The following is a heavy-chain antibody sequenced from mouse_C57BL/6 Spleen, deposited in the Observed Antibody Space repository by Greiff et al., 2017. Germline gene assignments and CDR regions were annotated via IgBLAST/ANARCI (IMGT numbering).Heavy chain of an antibody. V-gene: IGHV1-55*01. CDR1: GYTFTYW. CDR3: ARSEESAWFAY. J-gene: IGHJ3*01. CDR2: IYPGSGST. Sequence: QVQLKQSGAELVKPGASVKLSCKASGYTFTYWLTWVKQRPGQGLEWIGDIYPGSGSTNNNEKFKSKATLTVDTSSSTAYMQLSSLTSEDSAVYYCARSEESAWFAYWGQGTLVTVSA.